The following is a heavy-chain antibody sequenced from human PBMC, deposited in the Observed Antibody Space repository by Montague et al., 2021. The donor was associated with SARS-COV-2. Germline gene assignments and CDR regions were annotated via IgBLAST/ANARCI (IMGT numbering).Heavy chain of an antibody. CDR3: TKAFAARFVSPYSFHL. V-gene: IGHV3-23*01. Sequence: SLRLSCAASGFTFSDFAMSWVRQSPGKGLQWISTISGSVRSNFYADSMGGRFNISRDNGQTIVYLQMKNLRVEDTALYYCTKAFAARFVSPYSFHLWGQGTLVTVSS. CDR1: GFTFSDFA. D-gene: IGHD2-21*01. J-gene: IGHJ3*01. CDR2: ISGSVRSN.